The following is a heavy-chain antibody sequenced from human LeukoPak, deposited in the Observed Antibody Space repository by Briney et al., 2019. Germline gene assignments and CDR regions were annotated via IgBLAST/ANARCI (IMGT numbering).Heavy chain of an antibody. Sequence: PSQTLSLTCTVSGGSISSGDHHWSWLRQPPGKGPEWIAYIYYSGTTYYNPSLKSRLTISLDTSKSQFSLKLSSVTAADTAVYYCARRYGSGANTDWFDPWGQGTLVTVSS. J-gene: IGHJ5*02. CDR2: IYYSGTT. V-gene: IGHV4-30-4*08. CDR1: GGSISSGDHH. CDR3: ARRYGSGANTDWFDP. D-gene: IGHD3-10*01.